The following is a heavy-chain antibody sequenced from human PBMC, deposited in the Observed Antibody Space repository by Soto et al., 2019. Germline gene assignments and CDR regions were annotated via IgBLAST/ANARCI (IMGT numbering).Heavy chain of an antibody. CDR1: GYTFTGYY. V-gene: IGHV1-2*02. Sequence: GASVKVSCKASGYTFTGYYMHWVRQAPGQGLEWMGWINPNSGGTNCAQKFQGRVTMTRDTSISTAYMELSRLRSDETAVYYCARDQERYFDWLFPLPDYGMDVWGHGTTVTVSS. CDR3: ARDQERYFDWLFPLPDYGMDV. D-gene: IGHD3-9*01. J-gene: IGHJ6*02. CDR2: INPNSGGT.